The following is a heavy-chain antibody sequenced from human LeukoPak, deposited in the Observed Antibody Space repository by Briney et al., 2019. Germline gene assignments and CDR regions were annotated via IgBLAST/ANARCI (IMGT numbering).Heavy chain of an antibody. J-gene: IGHJ4*02. CDR2: IYYSRST. Sequence: SETLSLTCTVSGGSISSSSYYWGWIRQPPGKGLEWIGSIYYSRSTYYNPSLKSRVTISVDTSKNQFSLKLSSVTAADTAVYYCARRGTKLQLDYWGQGTLVTVSS. CDR1: GGSISSSSYY. D-gene: IGHD1-7*01. CDR3: ARRGTKLQLDY. V-gene: IGHV4-39*01.